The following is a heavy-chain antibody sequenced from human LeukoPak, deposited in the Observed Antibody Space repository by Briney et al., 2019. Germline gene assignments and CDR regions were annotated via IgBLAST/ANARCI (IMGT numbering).Heavy chain of an antibody. J-gene: IGHJ4*02. CDR1: GGSISSSSYY. CDR3: ASQWLVSFDY. CDR2: IYYSGST. Sequence: SETLSLTSTVSGGSISSSSYYWGWIRQPPGKGLEWIGSIYYSGSTYYNPSLKSRVTISVDTSKNQFSLKLSSVTAADTAVYYCASQWLVSFDYWGQGTLVTVSS. D-gene: IGHD6-19*01. V-gene: IGHV4-39*01.